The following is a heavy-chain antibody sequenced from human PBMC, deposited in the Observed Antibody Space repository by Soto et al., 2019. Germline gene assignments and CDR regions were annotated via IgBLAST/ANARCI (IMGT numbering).Heavy chain of an antibody. CDR1: GFSLSTSGVG. CDR2: IYWDDDK. D-gene: IGHD3-16*02. J-gene: IGHJ3*02. Sequence: SGPTLVKPTQTLTLTCTFSGFSLSTSGVGVGWIRQPPGKALEWLALIYWDDDKRYSPSLKSRLTITKDTSKNQVVLKMTNMDPVDTATYYCAPLYDYIWGSYRKKGKYDAFDIWGQGTMVTVSS. V-gene: IGHV2-5*02. CDR3: APLYDYIWGSYRKKGKYDAFDI.